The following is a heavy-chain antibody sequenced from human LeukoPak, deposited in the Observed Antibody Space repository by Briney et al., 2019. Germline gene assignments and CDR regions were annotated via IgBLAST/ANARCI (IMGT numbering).Heavy chain of an antibody. J-gene: IGHJ6*02. CDR3: ARARLSSKSSAYYYYGMDV. V-gene: IGHV3-33*08. CDR1: GLTFSSYG. Sequence: GGSLRLSCAASGLTFSSYGMHWVRQAPGKGLEWVAVIWYDGSNKYYADSVKGRFTISRDNSKNTLYLQMNSLRAEDTAVYYCARARLSSKSSAYYYYGMDVWGQGTTVTVSS. D-gene: IGHD3-16*02. CDR2: IWYDGSNK.